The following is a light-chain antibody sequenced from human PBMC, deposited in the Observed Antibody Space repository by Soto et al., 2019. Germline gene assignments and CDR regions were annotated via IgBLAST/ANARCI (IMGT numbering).Light chain of an antibody. CDR3: SSYTSSSTQV. CDR1: SSDVGGYNY. V-gene: IGLV2-14*01. J-gene: IGLJ1*01. Sequence: QSVLTQPASVSGSPGQSITISCTGTSSDVGGYNYVSWYQQHPGKAPKLMIYDVSNRPSGVSNRFSGSKSGNTASLTISGLQADYEADYYCSSYTSSSTQVFGTGTKVTVL. CDR2: DVS.